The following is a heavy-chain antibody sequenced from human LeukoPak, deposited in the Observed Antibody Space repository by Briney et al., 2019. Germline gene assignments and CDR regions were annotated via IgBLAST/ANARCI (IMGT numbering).Heavy chain of an antibody. Sequence: SQTLSLACAISGDTVSNKRSAWNWIRQSPSRGLEWLGRTYYRSKWYNDYAVSVKSRITINPDTSKNQFSLQLNSVSPEDTAVYYCARVNSWTEEPDTGFDYWGQGILVTVSS. J-gene: IGHJ4*02. V-gene: IGHV6-1*01. CDR3: ARVNSWTEEPDTGFDY. D-gene: IGHD1-14*01. CDR1: GDTVSNKRSA. CDR2: TYYRSKWYN.